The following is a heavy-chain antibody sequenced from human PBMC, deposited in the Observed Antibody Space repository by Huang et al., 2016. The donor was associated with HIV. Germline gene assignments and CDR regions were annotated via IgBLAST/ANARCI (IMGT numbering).Heavy chain of an antibody. J-gene: IGHJ4*02. CDR3: AKDLTYTFGRHFDY. CDR1: GFTFGSFG. CDR2: IRYDGNNY. V-gene: IGHV3-30*02. Sequence: QVQLVESGGGVVQPGGSLRLSCTASGFTFGSFGMPGVRQARGKGLEWVAFIRYDGNNYYYADSVRGRFTISRDNSKDTLYLQMNRLRPDDSAVYYCAKDLTYTFGRHFDYWGRGTLVTVSS. D-gene: IGHD3-3*01.